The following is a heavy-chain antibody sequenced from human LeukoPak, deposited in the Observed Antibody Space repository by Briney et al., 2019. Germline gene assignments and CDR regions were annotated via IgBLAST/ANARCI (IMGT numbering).Heavy chain of an antibody. J-gene: IGHJ1*01. CDR1: GYSISSGYY. Sequence: SETLSLTCAVSGYSISSGYYWGWIRQPPGKGLEWLGCWYHCWSIYHIPSLKSRVTISVDTSKNQFSLKLSSVTAADTAVYYCASPPPSDIVVVPAAIGEYFQHWGQGTLVTVSS. V-gene: IGHV4-38-2*01. CDR3: ASPPPSDIVVVPAAIGEYFQH. CDR2: WYHCWSI. D-gene: IGHD2-2*01.